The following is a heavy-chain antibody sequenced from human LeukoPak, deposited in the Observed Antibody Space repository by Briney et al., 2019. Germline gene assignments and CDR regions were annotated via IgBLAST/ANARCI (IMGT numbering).Heavy chain of an antibody. Sequence: ASVKVSCKASGYTFTDYYMNWVRQAPGQGLEWMGWIHPNSGGANYAQKFQGRVTMTRDTSISTAYMELSRLTFDDTAVYYCGRKSASRKTSEFDYWGQGTLVTVSS. CDR2: IHPNSGGA. J-gene: IGHJ4*02. D-gene: IGHD2-2*01. CDR1: GYTFTDYY. CDR3: GRKSASRKTSEFDY. V-gene: IGHV1-2*02.